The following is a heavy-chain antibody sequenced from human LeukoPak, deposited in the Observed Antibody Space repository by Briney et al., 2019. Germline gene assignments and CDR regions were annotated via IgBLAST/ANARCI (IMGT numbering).Heavy chain of an antibody. Sequence: ASVKVSCKASGYTFTSYAMYWVRQAPGQRLEWMGWINAGNGNTKYSQKFQGRVTITRDTSASTAYMELSSLRSEDTAVYYCARDLRVHSISYYYGSGPPVYWGQGTLVTVSS. CDR2: INAGNGNT. J-gene: IGHJ4*02. D-gene: IGHD3-10*01. V-gene: IGHV1-3*01. CDR3: ARDLRVHSISYYYGSGPPVY. CDR1: GYTFTSYA.